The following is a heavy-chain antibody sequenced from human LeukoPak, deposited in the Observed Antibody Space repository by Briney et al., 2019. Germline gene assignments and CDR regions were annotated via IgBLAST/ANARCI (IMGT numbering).Heavy chain of an antibody. J-gene: IGHJ4*02. V-gene: IGHV5-51*01. D-gene: IGHD3-22*01. CDR1: GYSFTNYW. CDR3: ARNYYDSSGYYYVALGSFDY. CDR2: XXXXDSDT. Sequence: GESLKISCKGSGYSFTNYWIXXXXXMPGKGXXXXXXXXXXDSDTRYSPSFQGQVTXXXXKSISTAYLQWSSLKASDTAMYYCARNYYDSSGYYYVALGSFDYWGQGTLVTVSS.